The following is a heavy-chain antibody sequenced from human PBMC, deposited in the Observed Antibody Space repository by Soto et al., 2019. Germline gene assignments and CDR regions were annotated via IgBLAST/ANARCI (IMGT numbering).Heavy chain of an antibody. V-gene: IGHV4-61*01. CDR3: ARALWYDSSGYYLDY. CDR2: IYYSGST. CDR1: GGSVSSGSYY. Sequence: LSLTCTVSGGSVSSGSYYWSWIRQPPGKGLEWIGYIYYSGSTNYNPSLKSRVTISVDTSKNQFSLKLSSVTAADTAVYYCARALWYDSSGYYLDYWGQGTLVTVSS. J-gene: IGHJ4*02. D-gene: IGHD3-22*01.